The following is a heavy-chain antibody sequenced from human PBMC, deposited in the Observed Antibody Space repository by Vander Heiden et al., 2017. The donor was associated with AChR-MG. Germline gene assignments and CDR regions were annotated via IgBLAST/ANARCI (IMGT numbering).Heavy chain of an antibody. Sequence: QVQLVESGGGVVQPGRSLRLSCAASGFTFSSYGMHWVRQAPGKGLEWVAVISYDGSNKYYADSVKGRFTISRDNSKNTLYLQMNSLRAEDTAVYYCAKPSYKVVVVAATLDYWGQGTLVTVSS. CDR1: GFTFSSYG. D-gene: IGHD2-15*01. V-gene: IGHV3-30*18. CDR3: AKPSYKVVVVAATLDY. J-gene: IGHJ4*02. CDR2: ISYDGSNK.